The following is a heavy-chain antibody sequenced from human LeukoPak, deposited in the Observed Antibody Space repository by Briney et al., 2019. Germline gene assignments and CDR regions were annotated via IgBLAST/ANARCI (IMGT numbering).Heavy chain of an antibody. Sequence: PGGSLRLSCAASGFTFSSYAMSWVRQAPGKGLEWVSAISGSGGSTYYADSVKGRFTISRDNSENTLYLQMNSLRAEDTAVYYCAKFYDILTGSPFDYWGQGTLVTVSS. D-gene: IGHD3-9*01. J-gene: IGHJ4*02. CDR3: AKFYDILTGSPFDY. CDR1: GFTFSSYA. CDR2: ISGSGGST. V-gene: IGHV3-23*01.